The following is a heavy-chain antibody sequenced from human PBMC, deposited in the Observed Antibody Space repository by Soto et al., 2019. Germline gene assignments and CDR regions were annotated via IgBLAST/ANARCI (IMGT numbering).Heavy chain of an antibody. V-gene: IGHV4-34*01. CDR2: INHSGST. CDR1: GGSFSGYY. D-gene: IGHD3-10*01. CDR3: ARVDLWFGTRDV. J-gene: IGHJ6*02. Sequence: SETLSLTCAVYGGSFSGYYWSWIRQPPGKGLEWIGEINHSGSTNYNPSLKSRVTISVDTSKNQFSLKLSSVTAADTAVYYCARVDLWFGTRDVWGQGTTVTVSS.